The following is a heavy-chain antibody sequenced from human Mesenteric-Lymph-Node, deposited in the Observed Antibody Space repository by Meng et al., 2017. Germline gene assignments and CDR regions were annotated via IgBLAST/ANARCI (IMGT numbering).Heavy chain of an antibody. CDR2: INNNTGNP. V-gene: IGHV7-4-1*04. CDR3: VRGDWFDP. CDR1: GYTLTTYA. J-gene: IGHJ5*02. Sequence: QVQLVQSGSDLTKPGSSVKVSCKASGYTLTTYAMNWVRQAPGQGLEWMGWINNNTGNPTYAQGFTGRFVFSLDTSVNMAYLQITSLKAEDTAVYYCVRGDWFDPWGQGTLVTVSS.